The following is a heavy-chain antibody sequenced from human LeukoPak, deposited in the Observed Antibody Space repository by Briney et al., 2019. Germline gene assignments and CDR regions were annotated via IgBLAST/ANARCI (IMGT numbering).Heavy chain of an antibody. V-gene: IGHV5-51*01. CDR1: GYSFTSYW. D-gene: IGHD3-22*01. J-gene: IGHJ4*02. CDR2: IYPGDSDT. Sequence: GESLKISCKGSGYSFTSYWIGWVRQMPGEGLEWIGVIYPGDSDTRYSPSFQGQVTISADKSISTAYLQWSSLKASDTAMYYCARSEYYDSSGYDYWGQGTLVTVSS. CDR3: ARSEYYDSSGYDY.